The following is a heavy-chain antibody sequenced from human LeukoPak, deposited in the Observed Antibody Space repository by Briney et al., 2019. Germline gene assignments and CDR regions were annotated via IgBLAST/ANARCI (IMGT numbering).Heavy chain of an antibody. J-gene: IGHJ6*03. Sequence: ASVKVSCKASGGTFSSYAISWVRQAPGQGLEWMGRIIPIFGTANYAQKFQGRVTITTDESTSTAYMELSSLRSEDTAVYYCAKDRVKAGDGVWAGPYYYMDVWGKGATVTVSS. CDR3: AKDRVKAGDGVWAGPYYYMDV. CDR1: GGTFSSYA. CDR2: IIPIFGTA. D-gene: IGHD3-10*01. V-gene: IGHV1-69*05.